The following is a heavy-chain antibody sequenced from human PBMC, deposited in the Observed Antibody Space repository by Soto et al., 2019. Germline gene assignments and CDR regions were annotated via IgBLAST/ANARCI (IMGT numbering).Heavy chain of an antibody. J-gene: IGHJ5*02. D-gene: IGHD4-4*01. Sequence: SETLSLTCTASGGSISSSSYFWGWIRQPPGKGLEWIGSIYYSGSTYYNPSLKSRVTVSVDTSKNQFSLKLSSVTAADTAVYYCARHPSNFWFDPWGQGTLVTVSS. CDR2: IYYSGST. CDR3: ARHPSNFWFDP. CDR1: GGSISSSSYF. V-gene: IGHV4-39*01.